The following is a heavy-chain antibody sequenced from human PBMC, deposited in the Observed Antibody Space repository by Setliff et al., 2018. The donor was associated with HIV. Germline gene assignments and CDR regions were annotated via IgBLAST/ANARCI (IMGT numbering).Heavy chain of an antibody. J-gene: IGHJ6*03. CDR1: GFTFSIYE. CDR3: VKGFPPSPWWDGSESPDMDV. CDR2: ISGSADST. V-gene: IGHV3-23*01. D-gene: IGHD2-15*01. Sequence: PGGSLRLSCAASGFTFSIYEMNWVRQAPGKGLEWVSAISGSADSTYYAHSVRGRFTISRDNSKNTLYLQMNSLRAEGTAVYYCVKGFPPSPWWDGSESPDMDVWGRGTTVTVS.